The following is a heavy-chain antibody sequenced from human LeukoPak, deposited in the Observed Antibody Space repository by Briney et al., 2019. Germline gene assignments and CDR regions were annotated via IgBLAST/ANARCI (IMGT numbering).Heavy chain of an antibody. CDR2: IIPIFGTA. CDR1: GGTFSSYA. Sequence: SVKVSCKASGGTFSSYAISWVRQAPGQGLEWMGRIIPIFGTANYAQKFQGRVTITTDESTSTAYMELSSLRSEDTAVYYCARGPMIVVVRFDYWGQGTLLTVSS. J-gene: IGHJ4*02. CDR3: ARGPMIVVVRFDY. D-gene: IGHD3-22*01. V-gene: IGHV1-69*05.